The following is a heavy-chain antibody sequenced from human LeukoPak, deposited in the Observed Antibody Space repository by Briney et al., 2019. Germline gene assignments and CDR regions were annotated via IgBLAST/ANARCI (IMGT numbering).Heavy chain of an antibody. CDR3: VPLNWNPPGDFDR. V-gene: IGHV3-11*01. CDR2: ISSSGTTI. J-gene: IGHJ4*02. CDR1: GFDFNYYY. D-gene: IGHD1-20*01. Sequence: PGRSLRLSCEASGFDFNYYYMTWVRQAPGKGLEWLAYISSSGTTIDYAASVKGRFTISRDNAKNTVSLQMNSLRVEDTAVYYCVPLNWNPPGDFDRWGQGTLVTVSS.